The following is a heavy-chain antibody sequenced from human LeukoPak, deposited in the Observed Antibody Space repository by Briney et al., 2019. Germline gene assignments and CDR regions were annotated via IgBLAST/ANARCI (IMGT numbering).Heavy chain of an antibody. D-gene: IGHD2-15*01. V-gene: IGHV5-10-1*01. CDR2: IDPSDSYT. CDR3: ARSPSVVVAATIDAFDI. J-gene: IGHJ3*02. CDR1: GYSFTSYW. Sequence: GESLRISCKGSGYSFTSYWISWVRQMPGKGLEWMGRIDPSDSYTNYSPSFQGHVTISAGKSISTAYLQWSSLKASNTAMYYCARSPSVVVAATIDAFDIGGQGKMVTVSS.